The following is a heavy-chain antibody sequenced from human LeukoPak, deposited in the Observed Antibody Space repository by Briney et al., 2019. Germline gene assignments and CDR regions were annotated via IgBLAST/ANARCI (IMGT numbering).Heavy chain of an antibody. J-gene: IGHJ4*02. V-gene: IGHV3-23*01. CDR2: IFPSGGEI. CDR1: GFTFSTFA. D-gene: IGHD2-8*02. CDR3: ATYRQVLLPFES. Sequence: PGGSLRLSCAASGFTFSTFAMIWVRQPPGKGVEWVSSIFPSGGEIHYADSVRGRFTISRDNSKSTVSLQMNSLRAEDTAIYYCATYRQVLLPFESWGQGTLVTVSS.